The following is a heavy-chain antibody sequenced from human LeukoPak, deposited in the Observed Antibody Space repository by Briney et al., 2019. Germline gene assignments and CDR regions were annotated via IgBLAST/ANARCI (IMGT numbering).Heavy chain of an antibody. D-gene: IGHD1-26*01. CDR1: GYTFTSYD. J-gene: IGHJ3*02. CDR3: AATRFSGSYFRPDAFDI. V-gene: IGHV1-18*01. CDR2: MSAYNGNT. Sequence: ASVKVSCKASGYTFTSYDINWGRQATGQGLERMGWMSAYNGNTNYAQKLQGSVTMTTDTSTSTAYMELRSLRSDDPAVYYCAATRFSGSYFRPDAFDIWGQGTMVTVSS.